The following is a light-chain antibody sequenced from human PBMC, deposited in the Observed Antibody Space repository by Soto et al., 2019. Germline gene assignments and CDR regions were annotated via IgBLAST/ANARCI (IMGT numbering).Light chain of an antibody. V-gene: IGKV3-15*01. CDR3: QHYNNWPPWT. J-gene: IGKJ1*01. Sequence: EIVMTQSPATLSVSPGERATLSCRASQSVSSNLAWYQQKPGQAPRLLIYGASTRATGIPARFIGSGSGTEFTITISSLQSEDFAVYYCQHYNNWPPWTFGQGTKVEIK. CDR1: QSVSSN. CDR2: GAS.